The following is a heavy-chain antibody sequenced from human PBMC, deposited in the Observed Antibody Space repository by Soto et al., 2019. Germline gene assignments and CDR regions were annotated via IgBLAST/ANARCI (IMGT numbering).Heavy chain of an antibody. J-gene: IGHJ6*02. CDR3: AKMAARGFYYYGMDV. Sequence: GGSLRLSCAASGFTFSSYAMSWVRRAPGKGLEWVSAISGSGGNTYYADSVKGRFTISRDNSKNTLYLQMNSLRAEDTAVYYCAKMAARGFYYYGMDVWGQGTTVTVSS. D-gene: IGHD6-6*01. CDR1: GFTFSSYA. V-gene: IGHV3-23*01. CDR2: ISGSGGNT.